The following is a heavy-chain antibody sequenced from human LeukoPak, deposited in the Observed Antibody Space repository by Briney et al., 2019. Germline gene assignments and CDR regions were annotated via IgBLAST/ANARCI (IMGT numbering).Heavy chain of an antibody. CDR3: AREVSGRDDY. CDR1: GFPFNTYS. Sequence: GGSLRLSCAASGFPFNTYSMNWVRQAPGKGLVWVSHINTDGSTTNYADSLKGRFTISRDNSKNTLHLQMNNLRAEDTAVYYCAREVSGRDDYWGQGTLVTVSS. D-gene: IGHD3-10*01. V-gene: IGHV3-74*01. J-gene: IGHJ4*02. CDR2: INTDGSTT.